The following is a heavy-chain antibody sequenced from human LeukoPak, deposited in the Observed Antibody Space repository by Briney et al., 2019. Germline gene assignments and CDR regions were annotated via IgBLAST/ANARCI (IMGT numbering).Heavy chain of an antibody. Sequence: ASVKVSCKASGYSFTNYDINWVRQATGQGLEWMGWMNPNSGNTGLAQKFQGRVTMTRNTSIITADMELSSLRSEETAVYYCARVYCSVVVAATRGCYFDSWGQGTLVTVSS. CDR3: ARVYCSVVVAATRGCYFDS. V-gene: IGHV1-8*01. J-gene: IGHJ4*02. D-gene: IGHD2-15*01. CDR1: GYSFTNYD. CDR2: MNPNSGNT.